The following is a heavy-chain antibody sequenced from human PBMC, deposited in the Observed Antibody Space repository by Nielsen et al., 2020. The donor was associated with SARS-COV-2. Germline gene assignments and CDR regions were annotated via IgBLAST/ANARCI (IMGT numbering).Heavy chain of an antibody. J-gene: IGHJ4*02. D-gene: IGHD3-10*01. Sequence: SQTLSLTCAVYGGPFSGYYWNWIRQSPGKGLQWIGEINDSGNTDYNPSLKSRVTMSVDTSKNQFSLRLTSVTAADTAVYYCARHRRGGDFYYWGQGTLVIASS. V-gene: IGHV4-34*01. CDR3: ARHRRGGDFYY. CDR2: INDSGNT. CDR1: GGPFSGYY.